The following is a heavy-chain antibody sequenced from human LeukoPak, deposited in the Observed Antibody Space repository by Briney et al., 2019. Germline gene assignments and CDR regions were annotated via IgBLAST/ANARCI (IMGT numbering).Heavy chain of an antibody. CDR1: GLTVSRSY. CDR2: IYSGGST. CDR3: ARAGTNYYSPMDV. V-gene: IGHV3-53*01. Sequence: PVGSLRLSCATSGLTVSRSYMNWVRQAPGKGLEWVSIIYSGGSTYYADAVKGRFIISRDNSKNTLYLQMNSLRVEDTAIYYCARAGTNYYSPMDVWGQGTTVTVSS. J-gene: IGHJ6*02.